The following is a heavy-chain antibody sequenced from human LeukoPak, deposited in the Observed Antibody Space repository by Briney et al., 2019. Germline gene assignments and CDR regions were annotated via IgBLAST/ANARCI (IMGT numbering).Heavy chain of an antibody. CDR1: GGSISSYY. V-gene: IGHV4-59*01. Sequence: SETLSLTCTVSGGSISSYYWSWLRQPPGKGLEWIGYIYYSGSTNYNPSLKSRVTISVDTSKNQFSLRLSSVTAADTAVYYCARVDSSGYYSYYWGQGTLVTVSS. J-gene: IGHJ4*02. CDR3: ARVDSSGYYSYY. CDR2: IYYSGST. D-gene: IGHD3-22*01.